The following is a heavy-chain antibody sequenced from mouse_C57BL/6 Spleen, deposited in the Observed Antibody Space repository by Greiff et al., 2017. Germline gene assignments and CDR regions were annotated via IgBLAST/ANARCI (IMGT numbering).Heavy chain of an antibody. CDR2: LYPGDGDT. V-gene: IGHV1-82*01. CDR3: ARGGGLLLSWFAY. D-gene: IGHD2-3*01. CDR1: GYAFSSSW. J-gene: IGHJ3*01. Sequence: VKLLESGPELVKPGASVKISCKASGYAFSSSWMNWVKQRPGKGLEWIGRLYPGDGDTNYNGKFKGKATLTAAKSSSTAYMQLISLTSEDSAVYFCARGGGLLLSWFAYWGQGALVTVSA.